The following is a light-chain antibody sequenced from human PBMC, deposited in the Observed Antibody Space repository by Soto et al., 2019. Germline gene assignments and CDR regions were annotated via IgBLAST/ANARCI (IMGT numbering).Light chain of an antibody. Sequence: QMTQAPSTLSASVGDGVTVTCRASQSFSNWLALHQQKPGKAPKLLIYKASLLQSGVPSRFSGSGSGTEFTLTIDSLQPDDVATYYCQQYKSYRAFGQGTKVDIK. J-gene: IGKJ1*01. V-gene: IGKV1-5*03. CDR2: KAS. CDR3: QQYKSYRA. CDR1: QSFSNW.